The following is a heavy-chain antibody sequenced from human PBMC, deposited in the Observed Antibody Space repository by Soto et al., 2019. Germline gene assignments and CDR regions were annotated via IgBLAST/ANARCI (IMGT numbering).Heavy chain of an antibody. CDR3: AREIMTTETIGYFDY. J-gene: IGHJ4*02. CDR1: GFTFSSYA. D-gene: IGHD4-17*01. Sequence: GGSLRLSCAGSGFTFSSYAMHWVRQAPGKGLEWVAVISFDGNNKYYADSVKGRFTISRDNSKDTLYLQMNSLRAEDTAVYYCAREIMTTETIGYFDYWGQGTLVTVSS. V-gene: IGHV3-30-3*01. CDR2: ISFDGNNK.